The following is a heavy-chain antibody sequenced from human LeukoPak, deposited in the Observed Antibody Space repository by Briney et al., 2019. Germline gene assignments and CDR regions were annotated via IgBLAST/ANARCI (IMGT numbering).Heavy chain of an antibody. CDR1: GYTFTSYA. CDR2: INAGNGNT. D-gene: IGHD3-3*01. V-gene: IGHV1-3*01. Sequence: ASVKVSCKASGYTFTSYAMHWVRQAPGQRLEWMGWINAGNGNTKYSQKFQGRVTITRDTSASTAYMELSSLRSEDTAVYYCAGAGVFGVVINYYYYGMDVWGQGTTVTVSS. J-gene: IGHJ6*02. CDR3: AGAGVFGVVINYYYYGMDV.